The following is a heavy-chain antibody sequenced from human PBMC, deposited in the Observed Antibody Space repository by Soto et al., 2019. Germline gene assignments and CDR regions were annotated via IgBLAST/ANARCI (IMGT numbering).Heavy chain of an antibody. D-gene: IGHD1-1*01. V-gene: IGHV3-7*05. J-gene: IGHJ6*02. CDR3: TRSFLIPSVEQRYYYGMDV. CDR2: IKQDGSEK. CDR1: GFTFSSYW. Sequence: GGSLRLSCAASGFTFSSYWMSWVRQAPGKGLEWVANIKQDGSEKYYVDSVKGRFTISRDNAKNSLYLQMNSLRAEDTAVYYCTRSFLIPSVEQRYYYGMDVWGQGTTVTVSS.